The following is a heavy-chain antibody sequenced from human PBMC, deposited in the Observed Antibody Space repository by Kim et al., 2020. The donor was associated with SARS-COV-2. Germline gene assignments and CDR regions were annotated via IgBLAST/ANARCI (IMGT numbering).Heavy chain of an antibody. J-gene: IGHJ3*02. CDR2: INHSGST. D-gene: IGHD6-19*01. Sequence: SETLSLTCAVYGGSFSGYYWSWIRQPPGKGLEWIGEINHSGSTNYNPSLKSRVTISVDTSKNQFSLKLSPGTAADTAVYYCARDRTKVAGDAFDIWAQGT. CDR1: GGSFSGYY. V-gene: IGHV4-34*01. CDR3: ARDRTKVAGDAFDI.